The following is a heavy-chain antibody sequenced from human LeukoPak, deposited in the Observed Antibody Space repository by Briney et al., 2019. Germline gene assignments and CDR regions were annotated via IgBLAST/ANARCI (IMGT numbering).Heavy chain of an antibody. CDR3: ATGAYTSGSFYFGDIFN. CDR2: FDPQYGEG. D-gene: IGHD3-10*01. CDR1: GYILTELS. Sequence: ASVKVSCKVSGYILTELSIHWVRQAPGKRLEWMGGFDPQYGEGVYAQKFLGRGTMTEDTSTATAYMELRSLSSDDTAVYYCATGAYTSGSFYFGDIFNWGQGTLVTVSS. J-gene: IGHJ4*02. V-gene: IGHV1-24*01.